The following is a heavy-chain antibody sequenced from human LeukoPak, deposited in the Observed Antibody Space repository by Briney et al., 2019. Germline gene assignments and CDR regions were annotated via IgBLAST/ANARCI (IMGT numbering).Heavy chain of an antibody. CDR3: ARGQDGSAVGN. J-gene: IGHJ4*02. CDR1: GYTFTSYY. D-gene: IGHD3-10*01. CDR2: INPSGGST. V-gene: IGHV1-46*01. Sequence: ASVKVSCKASGYTFTSYYMHWVRQAPGQGLEWMGIINPSGGSTSYAQKFQGRVTITADESTSTAYMELSSLRSEDTAVYYCARGQDGSAVGNWGQGTLVTVSS.